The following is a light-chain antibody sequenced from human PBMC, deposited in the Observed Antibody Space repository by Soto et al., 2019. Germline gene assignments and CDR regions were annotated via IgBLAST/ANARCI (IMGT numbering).Light chain of an antibody. V-gene: IGKV3-15*01. CDR2: DAS. CDR3: QQYNNWPPWT. CDR1: QGVRNN. Sequence: ILMTQSPATLSVSPGERATLSCRASQGVRNNLAWYQHKPGQAPRLLIYDASTRATGIPARFSGSGSGTDFTLTIGSLQSEDCAVYYCQQYNNWPPWTFGQGTRVDIK. J-gene: IGKJ1*01.